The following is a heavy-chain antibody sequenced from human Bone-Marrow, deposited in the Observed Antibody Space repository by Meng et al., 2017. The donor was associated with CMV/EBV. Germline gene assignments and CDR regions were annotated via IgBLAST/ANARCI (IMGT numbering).Heavy chain of an antibody. CDR3: ARDAAPWRGATPDY. J-gene: IGHJ4*02. V-gene: IGHV3-74*01. Sequence: GESLKISCAASGFTFSSYWMHWVRQAPGKGLVWVSRINSDGSSTSYADSVKGRFTISRDNAKNTLYLQMNSLTAEDTAVYYCARDAAPWRGATPDYWGQGTLVTVSS. D-gene: IGHD1-26*01. CDR2: INSDGSST. CDR1: GFTFSSYW.